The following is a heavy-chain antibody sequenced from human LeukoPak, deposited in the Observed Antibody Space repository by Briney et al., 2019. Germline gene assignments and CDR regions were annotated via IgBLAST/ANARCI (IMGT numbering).Heavy chain of an antibody. D-gene: IGHD3-22*01. CDR1: GFTFSSYE. Sequence: GGSLRLSCAASGFTFSSYEMNWVRQAPGKGLGGGSYISSSGSTIYYADSVKGRFTISRDNAKNSLYLQMISLRAEDTAVYYCARAENGPPHYDSSGYVSYWGQGTLVTVSS. J-gene: IGHJ4*02. CDR2: ISSSGSTI. CDR3: ARAENGPPHYDSSGYVSY. V-gene: IGHV3-48*03.